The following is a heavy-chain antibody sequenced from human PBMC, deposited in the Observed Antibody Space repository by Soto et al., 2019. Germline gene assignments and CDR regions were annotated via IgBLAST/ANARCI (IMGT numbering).Heavy chain of an antibody. D-gene: IGHD5-18*01. J-gene: IGHJ6*02. CDR3: ARGGRIRGYSYGSYYYYYGMDV. Sequence: ASVKVSCKASGCTFSSYAISWVRQAPGQGLEWMGGIIPIFGTANYAQKFQGRVTITADESTSTACMELSSLRSEDTAVYYCARGGRIRGYSYGSYYYYYGMDVWGQGTTVTVSS. V-gene: IGHV1-69*13. CDR1: GCTFSSYA. CDR2: IIPIFGTA.